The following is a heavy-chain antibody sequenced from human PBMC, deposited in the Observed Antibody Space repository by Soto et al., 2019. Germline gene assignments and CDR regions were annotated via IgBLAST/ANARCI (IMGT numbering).Heavy chain of an antibody. Sequence: VDSRALSCQWSGYRFTSYLVVLVRPLPGKGLEWMGIIYPGDSDTRYSPSFQGQVTISADKSISTAYLQWSSLKASDTAMYYCARAGGSSSLFGMDVWGQGTTVTV. CDR3: ARAGGSSSLFGMDV. D-gene: IGHD6-13*01. V-gene: IGHV5-51*01. CDR2: IYPGDSDT. J-gene: IGHJ6*02. CDR1: GYRFTSYL.